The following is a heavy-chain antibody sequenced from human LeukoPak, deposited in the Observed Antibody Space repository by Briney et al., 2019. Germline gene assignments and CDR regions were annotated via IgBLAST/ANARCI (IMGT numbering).Heavy chain of an antibody. CDR2: ISYDGSNK. CDR3: AGGFGSGWLNDAFDI. V-gene: IGHV3-30*03. Sequence: GGSLRLSCAASGFTFSSYGMHWVRQAPGKGLEWVAVISYDGSNKYYADSVKGRFTISRDNAKNSLYLQMNSLRAEDTAVYYCAGGFGSGWLNDAFDIWGQGTMVTVSS. J-gene: IGHJ3*02. CDR1: GFTFSSYG. D-gene: IGHD6-19*01.